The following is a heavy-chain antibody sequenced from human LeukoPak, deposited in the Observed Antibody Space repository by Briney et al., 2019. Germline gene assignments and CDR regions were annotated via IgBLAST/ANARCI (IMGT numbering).Heavy chain of an antibody. CDR1: GYSISSGYY. CDR3: ARLGPLGYCSSTSCYNARGPYNWFDP. V-gene: IGHV4-38-2*02. J-gene: IGHJ5*02. Sequence: SETLSLTCTVSGYSISSGYYWGWIRQPPGKGLEWIGSIYHSGSTYYNPSLKSRVTISVDTSKNQFSLKLSSVTAADTAVYYCARLGPLGYCSSTSCYNARGPYNWFDPWGQGTLVTVFS. D-gene: IGHD2-2*02. CDR2: IYHSGST.